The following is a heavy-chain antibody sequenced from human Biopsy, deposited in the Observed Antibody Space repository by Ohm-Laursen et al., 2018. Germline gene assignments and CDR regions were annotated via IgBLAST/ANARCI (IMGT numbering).Heavy chain of an antibody. V-gene: IGHV4-59*01. CDR3: AREFYGNGMDV. CDR1: GGSISSYY. J-gene: IGHJ6*02. Sequence: GTLSLTCIVSGGSISSYYWSWIRQPPGKGLEWIGYIYYSGSTNYNPSLKSRVTISIDTSKNQFSLNMSSVTAADTAVYYCAREFYGNGMDVWGQGTTVTAS. D-gene: IGHD4-17*01. CDR2: IYYSGST.